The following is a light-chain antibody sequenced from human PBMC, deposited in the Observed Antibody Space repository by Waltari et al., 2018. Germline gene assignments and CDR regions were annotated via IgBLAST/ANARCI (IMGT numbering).Light chain of an antibody. Sequence: QSVLTQPPSVSGAPGQRVTISCPGSSSNIGAGYDVHWYQQLPGTAPHLLMYGNSNRPSGVPDRFSGSKSGTSASLAITGLQTEDEADYHCQSYDSSLSGWVFGGGTKLTVL. J-gene: IGLJ3*02. CDR3: QSYDSSLSGWV. CDR1: SSNIGAGYD. V-gene: IGLV1-40*01. CDR2: GNS.